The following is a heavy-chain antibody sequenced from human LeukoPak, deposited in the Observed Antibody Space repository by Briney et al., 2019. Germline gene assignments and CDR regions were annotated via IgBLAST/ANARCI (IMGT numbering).Heavy chain of an antibody. V-gene: IGHV4-34*01. J-gene: IGHJ5*02. CDR1: GGSFSGYY. D-gene: IGHD4-17*01. CDR3: ARVRTTVTASDWFDP. CDR2: INRSGST. Sequence: KPSETLSLTCAVYGGSFSGYYWSWIRQPPGKGLEWIGEINRSGSTNHNPSLKSRVTISVDTSKNQFSLKLSSVTAADTAVYYCARVRTTVTASDWFDPWGQGTLVTVSS.